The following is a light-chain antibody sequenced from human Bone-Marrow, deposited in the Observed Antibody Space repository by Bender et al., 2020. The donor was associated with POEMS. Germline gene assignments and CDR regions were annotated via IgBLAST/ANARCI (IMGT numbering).Light chain of an antibody. V-gene: IGLV2-14*01. CDR3: SSYTSKNTAN. Sequence: KLMIYEVSDRPSGVSDRFSGSKSGNTASLTISGLQPEDEADYYCSSYTSKNTANFGGGTTLTVL. CDR2: EVS. J-gene: IGLJ2*01.